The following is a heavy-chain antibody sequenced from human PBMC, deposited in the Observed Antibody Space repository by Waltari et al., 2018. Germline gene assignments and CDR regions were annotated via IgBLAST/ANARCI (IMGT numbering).Heavy chain of an antibody. D-gene: IGHD2-2*01. CDR2: ISSSSSTI. CDR1: GFTFSSYS. CDR3: ARDQPPDIVVVPAATYYYYMDV. J-gene: IGHJ6*03. Sequence: EVQLVESGGGLVQPGGSLRLSCAASGFTFSSYSMNWVRQVHGKGLAWVSYISSSSSTIYYADSVKGRFTISRDNAKNSLYLQMNSLRAEDTAVYYCARDQPPDIVVVPAATYYYYMDVWGKGTTVTVSS. V-gene: IGHV3-48*01.